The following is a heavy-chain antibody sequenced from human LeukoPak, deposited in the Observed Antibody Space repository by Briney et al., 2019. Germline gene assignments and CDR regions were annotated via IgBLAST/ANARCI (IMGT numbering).Heavy chain of an antibody. D-gene: IGHD1-26*01. CDR1: GYTFTSYY. CDR3: ARDRVDSGSYYDAFDI. V-gene: IGHV1-46*01. Sequence: ASVKVSCKASGYTFTSYYMHWVRQAPGQGLEWMGIINPSGGSTSYAQKFQGRVTITTDESTSTAYLELSSLRSEDTAVYYCARDRVDSGSYYDAFDIWGQGTMVTVSS. CDR2: INPSGGST. J-gene: IGHJ3*02.